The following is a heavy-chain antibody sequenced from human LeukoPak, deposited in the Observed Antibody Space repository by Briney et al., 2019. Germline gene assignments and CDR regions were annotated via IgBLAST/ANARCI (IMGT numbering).Heavy chain of an antibody. CDR1: GFTFSRNG. V-gene: IGHV3-33*01. CDR3: ARTARDSVFDL. Sequence: PGGSLGLSCAASGFTFSRNGMHWVRQAPGKGLEWVAVILPDGSDKYYAASVTGRFTISRDNSKNTLYLQMNSLRADDTAVYYCARTARDSVFDLWGQGTMVTVSS. J-gene: IGHJ3*01. CDR2: ILPDGSDK.